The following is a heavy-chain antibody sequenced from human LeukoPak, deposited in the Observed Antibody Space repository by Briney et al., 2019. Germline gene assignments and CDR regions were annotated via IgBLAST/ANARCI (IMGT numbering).Heavy chain of an antibody. CDR3: ARYDYAYQNFDY. J-gene: IGHJ4*02. Sequence: PSETLSLTCAVYGGSFSGYYWSWIRQPPGKGLEWIGEINHSGSTNYNPSLKSRVTISVDTSKNQFSLKLSSVTAADTAVYYCARYDYAYQNFDYWGQGTLVTVSS. CDR1: GGSFSGYY. V-gene: IGHV4-34*01. CDR2: INHSGST. D-gene: IGHD4-17*01.